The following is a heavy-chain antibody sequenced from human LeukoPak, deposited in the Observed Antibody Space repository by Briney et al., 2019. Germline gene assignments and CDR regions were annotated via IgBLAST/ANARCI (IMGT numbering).Heavy chain of an antibody. D-gene: IGHD5-12*01. CDR2: IKQDGSEK. Sequence: GGSLRLSCAASGFTFSSYWMSWVRQAPGKGLEWVANIKQDGSEKYYVDSVKGRFTISRGNAKNSLYLQMNGLRAEDTAVYYCARDHFGLRSNYFDYWGQGTLVTVPS. CDR3: ARDHFGLRSNYFDY. CDR1: GFTFSSYW. J-gene: IGHJ4*02. V-gene: IGHV3-7*01.